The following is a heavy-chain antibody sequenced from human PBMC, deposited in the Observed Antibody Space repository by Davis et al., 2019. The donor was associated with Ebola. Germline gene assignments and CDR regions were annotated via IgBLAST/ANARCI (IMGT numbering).Heavy chain of an antibody. D-gene: IGHD5-24*01. V-gene: IGHV3-7*01. CDR1: KFSFNTYW. CDR2: IKPDGSEK. CDR3: ARDRGVDGFNFERYYYFGMDV. J-gene: IGHJ6*02. Sequence: GGSLRLSCAASKFSFNTYWMSWVRQAPGKGLEWVANIKPDGSEKNYVDSVKGRFAISRDNVKNSLYLQMNTLRAEDTAVYYCARDRGVDGFNFERYYYFGMDVWGQGTTVTVSS.